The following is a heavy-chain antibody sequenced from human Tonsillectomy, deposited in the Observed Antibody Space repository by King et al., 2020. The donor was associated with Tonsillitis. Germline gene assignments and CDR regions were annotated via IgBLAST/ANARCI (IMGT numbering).Heavy chain of an antibody. D-gene: IGHD6-19*01. CDR2: IYYSGTT. CDR1: GGSIGRYY. Sequence: VQLQESGPGLVKPSETLSLTCTVSGGSIGRYYWGWIRQPPGKGLKWIGYIYYSGTTNYNPSLKRRVTISVETAKNPVSLKVSSVTAADTAVYYCAREHLSSGWYYFDYWGQGTLVTVSS. V-gene: IGHV4-59*01. J-gene: IGHJ4*02. CDR3: AREHLSSGWYYFDY.